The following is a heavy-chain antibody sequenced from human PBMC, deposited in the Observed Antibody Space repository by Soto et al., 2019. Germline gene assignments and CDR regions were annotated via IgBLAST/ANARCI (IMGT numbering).Heavy chain of an antibody. CDR2: IKQDGSEK. J-gene: IGHJ2*01. CDR1: GFTFSSYW. V-gene: IGHV3-7*01. Sequence: GGSLRLSCAASGFTFSSYWMSWVRQAPRKGLEWVANIKQDGSEKYYVDSVKGRFTISRDNAKNSLYLQMNSLRAEDTAVYYCARVRQWLEEWYFDLWGRGTLVTVSS. CDR3: ARVRQWLEEWYFDL. D-gene: IGHD6-19*01.